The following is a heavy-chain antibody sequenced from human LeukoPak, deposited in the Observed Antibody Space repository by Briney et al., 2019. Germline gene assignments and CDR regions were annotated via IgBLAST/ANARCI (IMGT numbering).Heavy chain of an antibody. Sequence: ASVKVSCKTSGYSFTAYYMHWVRQAPGQGLEYMGWLNPNTGVTNYAQRFQGRVTLTRGASINTAYMELTMLTPDDTAMYYCARDLQEIPRPGRVDYWGQGTLVTVSS. CDR2: LNPNTGVT. D-gene: IGHD1-26*01. V-gene: IGHV1-2*02. J-gene: IGHJ4*02. CDR3: ARDLQEIPRPGRVDY. CDR1: GYSFTAYY.